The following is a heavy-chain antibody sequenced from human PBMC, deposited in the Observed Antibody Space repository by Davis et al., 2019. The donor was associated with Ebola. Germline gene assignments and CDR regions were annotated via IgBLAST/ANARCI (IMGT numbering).Heavy chain of an antibody. Sequence: GESLKISCAASGFTFSSYSMNWVRQAPGKGLEWVSSISSSNSYIYYADSVKGRFTISRDNAKNSLYLQMNSLRAEDTAVYYCARDQVDIVVVVVAPFDYWGQGTLVTVSS. J-gene: IGHJ4*02. CDR3: ARDQVDIVVVVVAPFDY. CDR1: GFTFSSYS. D-gene: IGHD2-15*01. V-gene: IGHV3-21*04. CDR2: ISSSNSYI.